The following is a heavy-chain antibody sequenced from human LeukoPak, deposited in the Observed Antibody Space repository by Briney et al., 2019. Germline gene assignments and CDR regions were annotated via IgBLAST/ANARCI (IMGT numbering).Heavy chain of an antibody. D-gene: IGHD3-3*01. J-gene: IGHJ3*02. Sequence: PGGSLRLSCAASGFTFSGYAMSWVRQAPGKGLEWVSAISGSGGSTYYADSVKGRFTISRDNSKNTLYLQMNSLRAEDTAVYYCAKDVISIFGVINGQDAFDIWGQGTMVTVSS. V-gene: IGHV3-23*01. CDR3: AKDVISIFGVINGQDAFDI. CDR1: GFTFSGYA. CDR2: ISGSGGST.